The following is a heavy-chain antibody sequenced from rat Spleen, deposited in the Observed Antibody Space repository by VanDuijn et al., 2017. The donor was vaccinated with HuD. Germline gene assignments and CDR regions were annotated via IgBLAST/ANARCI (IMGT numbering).Heavy chain of an antibody. CDR2: IIYDGSRT. CDR3: ARRHYGYTDYFDY. J-gene: IGHJ2*01. D-gene: IGHD1-9*01. V-gene: IGHV5S10*01. Sequence: EVQLVESDGGLVQPGRSLKLSCAASGFTFSNFDMAWVRQAPKKGLEWVATIIYDGSRTYYRDSVKGRFTVSRENAKSTLYFLMDSLRSEDTATYYCARRHYGYTDYFDYWGQGVMVTVSS. CDR1: GFTFSNFD.